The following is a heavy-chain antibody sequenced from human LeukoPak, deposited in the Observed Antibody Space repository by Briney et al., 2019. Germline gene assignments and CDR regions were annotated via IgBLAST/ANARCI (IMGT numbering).Heavy chain of an antibody. D-gene: IGHD5-12*01. CDR2: ISAYNGNT. Sequence: ASVKVSCKASGYTFTSYGISWVRQAPGQGLEWMGWISAYNGNTNYAQKLQGRVTMTTDTSTSTAYMEPRSLRSDGTAVYYCARDVKWLRFSWFDPWGQGTLVTVSS. CDR1: GYTFTSYG. V-gene: IGHV1-18*01. J-gene: IGHJ5*02. CDR3: ARDVKWLRFSWFDP.